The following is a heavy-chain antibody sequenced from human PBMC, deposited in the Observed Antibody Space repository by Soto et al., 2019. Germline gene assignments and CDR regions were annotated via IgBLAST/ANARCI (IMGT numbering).Heavy chain of an antibody. CDR1: GGSFSGYY. V-gene: IGHV4-34*01. D-gene: IGHD6-13*01. CDR2: INQSGTT. CDR3: ARLVGSRWYTGDY. J-gene: IGHJ4*02. Sequence: PSETLSLTCAVFGGSFSGYYWSWIRQPPGKGLEWIGQINQSGTTNYNPSLKSRVTISIDTSRSQFSLSLGSLTAADTAIYYCARLVGSRWYTGDYWGQGSLVTVSS.